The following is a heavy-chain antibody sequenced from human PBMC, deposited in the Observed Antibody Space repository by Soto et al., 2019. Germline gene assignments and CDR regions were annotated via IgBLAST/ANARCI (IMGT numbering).Heavy chain of an antibody. CDR3: ARDHSSDNYYYGMDV. D-gene: IGHD6-19*01. J-gene: IGHJ6*02. Sequence: GGSLRLSCAASGFTFSSYAMHWVRQAPGKGLEWVAVISYDGSNKYYADSVKGRFTISRDNSKNTLYLQMNSLRAEDTAVYYCARDHSSDNYYYGMDVWGQGTTVTVSS. CDR1: GFTFSSYA. V-gene: IGHV3-30-3*01. CDR2: ISYDGSNK.